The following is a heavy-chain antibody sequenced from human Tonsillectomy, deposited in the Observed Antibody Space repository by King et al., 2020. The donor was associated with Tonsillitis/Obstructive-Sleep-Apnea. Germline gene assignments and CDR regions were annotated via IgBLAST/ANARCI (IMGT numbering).Heavy chain of an antibody. Sequence: PLQESGPGLVKPSETLSLTCTVSGGSISSNIHYWGWIRQSPGKGLEWIGNIYYSGSTYYNPSLKSRVTMSVDTSKNQFSLKLSSVTAADTAVYYCVRHEVGSNWNYGTLFDYWGQGTLVTVSS. CDR1: GGSISSNIHY. D-gene: IGHD1-7*01. CDR2: IYYSGST. CDR3: VRHEVGSNWNYGTLFDY. V-gene: IGHV4-39*01. J-gene: IGHJ4*02.